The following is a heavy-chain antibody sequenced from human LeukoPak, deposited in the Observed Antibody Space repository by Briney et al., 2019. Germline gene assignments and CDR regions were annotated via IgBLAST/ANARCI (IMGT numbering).Heavy chain of an antibody. V-gene: IGHV1-2*02. J-gene: IGHJ4*02. CDR3: ARDRYYYGSGSYYYY. D-gene: IGHD3-10*01. CDR2: INPNSGGT. CDR1: GYTFTGYY. Sequence: ASVKVSCKASGYTFTGYYMHWVRQAPGQGLEWMGWINPNSGGTNYAQKFQGRVTMTRDTSISTAYMELSRLRSDDTAVYYCARDRYYYGSGSYYYYWGQGTLVTVSS.